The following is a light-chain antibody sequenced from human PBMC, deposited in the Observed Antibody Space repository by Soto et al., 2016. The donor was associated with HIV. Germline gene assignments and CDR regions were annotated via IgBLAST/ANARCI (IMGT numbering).Light chain of an antibody. J-gene: IGKJ1*01. CDR3: QQFYSYPVT. Sequence: AIRMTQSPSSLSASTGDRVTITCRASQGISTYLAWYQQKLGKAPKLLIYDASTLQSGVPSRFSGSGSGTDFTLTISCLQSEDFATYYCQQFYSYPVTFGQGTKVEIK. CDR2: DAS. CDR1: QGISTY. V-gene: IGKV1-8*01.